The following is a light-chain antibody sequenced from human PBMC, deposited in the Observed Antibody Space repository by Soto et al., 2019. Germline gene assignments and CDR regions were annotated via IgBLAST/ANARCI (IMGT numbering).Light chain of an antibody. CDR2: AAS. CDR1: QTMTRAY. CDR3: HQYHSPPQT. Sequence: EIVLMQSPGTLSLSPGERATLSCRASQTMTRAYVAWYQQKPGQAPRLLIYAASYRATGISDKFSGSGSGTDFSLTISRLEPEDSAVYYCHQYHSPPQTFGRGPRWRSN. J-gene: IGKJ2*01. V-gene: IGKV3-20*01.